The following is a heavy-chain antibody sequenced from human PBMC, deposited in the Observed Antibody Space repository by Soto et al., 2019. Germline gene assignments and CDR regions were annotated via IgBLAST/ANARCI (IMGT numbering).Heavy chain of an antibody. CDR1: GFTFSSYG. Sequence: QVQLVESGGGVVQPGRSLRLSCAASGFTFSSYGMHWVRQAPGKGLEWVAVISYDGNNKYYADSVKGRFTISRDNSKNTLHLQMNSLSAEYTAVYYCAKSVYNWNDGFFDYWGQGTLVTVSS. V-gene: IGHV3-30*18. J-gene: IGHJ4*02. D-gene: IGHD1-1*01. CDR2: ISYDGNNK. CDR3: AKSVYNWNDGFFDY.